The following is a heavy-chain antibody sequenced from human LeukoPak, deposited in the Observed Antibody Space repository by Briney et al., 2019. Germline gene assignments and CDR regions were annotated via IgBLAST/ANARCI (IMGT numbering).Heavy chain of an antibody. V-gene: IGHV3-21*01. CDR3: ARAFDGYSPFDY. CDR2: ISSSSSYI. J-gene: IGHJ4*02. CDR1: GFTFSSYS. D-gene: IGHD5-24*01. Sequence: GGSLRLSCAASGFTFSSYSMNWVRQAPGKGLEWVSSISSSSSYIYYEDSVKGRFTISRDNAKNSLYLQMNSLRAEDTAVYYCARAFDGYSPFDYWGQGTLVTVSS.